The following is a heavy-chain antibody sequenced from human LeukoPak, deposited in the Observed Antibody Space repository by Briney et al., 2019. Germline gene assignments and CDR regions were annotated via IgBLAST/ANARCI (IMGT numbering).Heavy chain of an antibody. CDR2: INQDGSEK. J-gene: IGHJ4*02. Sequence: PGGSLRLSCVASGFTFSNYWMSWVRQAPGKGLERVANINQDGSEKYSVDSVKGRFTFSRDNAKNSLFLQMNSLRDEDTAVYYCARVTKRLFDYWGQGTLVTVSS. V-gene: IGHV3-7*01. CDR1: GFTFSNYW. CDR3: ARVTKRLFDY.